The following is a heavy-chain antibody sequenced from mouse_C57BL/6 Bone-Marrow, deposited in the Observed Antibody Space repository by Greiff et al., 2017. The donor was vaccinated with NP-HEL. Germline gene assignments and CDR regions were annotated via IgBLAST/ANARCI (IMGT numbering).Heavy chain of an antibody. CDR1: GFTFSSYA. J-gene: IGHJ4*01. CDR2: ISDGGSYT. Sequence: EVNVVESGGGLVKPGGSLKLSCAASGFTFSSYAMSWVRQTPEKRLEWVATISDGGSYTYYPDNVKGRFTISRDNAKNNLYLQMSHLKSEDTAMYYCARDRYGGAMDYWGQGTSVTVSS. D-gene: IGHD1-1*02. CDR3: ARDRYGGAMDY. V-gene: IGHV5-4*01.